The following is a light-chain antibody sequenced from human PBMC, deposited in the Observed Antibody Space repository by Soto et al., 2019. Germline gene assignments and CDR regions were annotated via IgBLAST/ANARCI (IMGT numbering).Light chain of an antibody. CDR3: SSYTTSTTLSVV. CDR2: GVT. V-gene: IGLV2-14*01. J-gene: IGLJ2*01. Sequence: QAVVTQPASVSGSPGQSITISCTGTSSDVGAYNYVSWYQQHPGKAPKLMIYGVTNRPSGVSNRFSGSKSGNTASLTISGLQAEDEADYYCSSYTTSTTLSVVFGGGTKLTVL. CDR1: SSDVGAYNY.